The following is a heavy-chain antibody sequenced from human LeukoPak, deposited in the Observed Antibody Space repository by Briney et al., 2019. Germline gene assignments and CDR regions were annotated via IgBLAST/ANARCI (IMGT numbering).Heavy chain of an antibody. CDR2: IYTSGST. V-gene: IGHV4-61*02. D-gene: IGHD3-9*01. J-gene: IGHJ4*02. CDR3: ARGSRYFDWLSCDY. CDR1: GGSISSGTYY. Sequence: SQTLSLTCTVSGGSISSGTYYWSWIRQPAGKGLEWIGRIYTSGSTNYNPSLKSRVTISVDTSKNQFSLKLSSVTAADTAVYYCARGSRYFDWLSCDYWGQGTLVTVSS.